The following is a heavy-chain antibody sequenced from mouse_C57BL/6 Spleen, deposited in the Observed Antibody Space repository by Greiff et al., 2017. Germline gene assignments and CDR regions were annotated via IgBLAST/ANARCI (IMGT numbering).Heavy chain of an antibody. CDR2: ISSGGSYT. D-gene: IGHD1-1*01. CDR3: ARHGYGSSYYAMDY. V-gene: IGHV5-6*01. J-gene: IGHJ4*01. CDR1: GFTFSSYG. Sequence: EVKVVESGGDLVKPGGSLKLSCAASGFTFSSYGMSWVRQTPDKRLEWVATISSGGSYTYYPDSVKGRFTISRDNAKNTLYLQMSSLKSEDTAMYYCARHGYGSSYYAMDYWGQGTSVTVSS.